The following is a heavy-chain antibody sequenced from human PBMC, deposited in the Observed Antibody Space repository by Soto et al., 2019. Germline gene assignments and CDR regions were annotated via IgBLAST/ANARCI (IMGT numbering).Heavy chain of an antibody. J-gene: IGHJ4*02. D-gene: IGHD3-10*01. Sequence: QVQLQESGPGLVKPSETLSLTCSVSAGSISGYYWSWIRQPPGKGLEWIGYTRYSESTSYNPSLMSRLILSVDTSNNQFSLKLSSVTAADTAVYYCARHDLRGGAYDSWGQGNLVTVSS. CDR1: AGSISGYY. CDR3: ARHDLRGGAYDS. V-gene: IGHV4-59*08. CDR2: TRYSEST.